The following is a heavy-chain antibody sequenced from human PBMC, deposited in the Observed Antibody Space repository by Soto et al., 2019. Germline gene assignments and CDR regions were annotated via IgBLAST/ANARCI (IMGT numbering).Heavy chain of an antibody. Sequence: QITLKESGPTLVKPTQTLTLTCTFSGFSLSTSGVGVAWIRQPPGKALEWLALIYWDDDKRYRPSLATRLTITKDTSKNQVVLTMTHRDSVDTATYYCAYMPCSGGSCYWFSYSGMDVWGQGTTVTVSS. CDR2: IYWDDDK. V-gene: IGHV2-5*02. D-gene: IGHD2-15*01. CDR3: AYMPCSGGSCYWFSYSGMDV. J-gene: IGHJ6*02. CDR1: GFSLSTSGVG.